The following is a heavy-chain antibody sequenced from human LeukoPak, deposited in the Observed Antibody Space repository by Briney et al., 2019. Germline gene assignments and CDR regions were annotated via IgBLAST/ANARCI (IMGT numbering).Heavy chain of an antibody. V-gene: IGHV3-48*03. CDR1: GFTFSSYE. CDR3: ARDADGHGPLIDY. D-gene: IGHD5-24*01. Sequence: PGGSLRLSCAASGFTFSSYEMHRVRQAPGKGLEWVSYISSSGSTIYYADSVMGRFTISRDNAKNTLYLQMSSLRVEDTAIYYCARDADGHGPLIDYWGQGSLVTVSS. J-gene: IGHJ4*02. CDR2: ISSSGSTI.